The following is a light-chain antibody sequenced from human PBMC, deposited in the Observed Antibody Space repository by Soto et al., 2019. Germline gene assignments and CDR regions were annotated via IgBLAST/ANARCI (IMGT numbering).Light chain of an antibody. CDR1: QSVSTN. CDR2: GAS. V-gene: IGKV3-15*01. CDR3: QQYNNWPLT. Sequence: EVVVTQSPATLSVSPGERDTLSCWASQSVSTNLAWYQQKPGQAPRHLISGASTRATDIPARFSGSGSGTEFTLTISSLQSEDLAVYYCQQYNNWPLTFGGGTKVEIK. J-gene: IGKJ4*01.